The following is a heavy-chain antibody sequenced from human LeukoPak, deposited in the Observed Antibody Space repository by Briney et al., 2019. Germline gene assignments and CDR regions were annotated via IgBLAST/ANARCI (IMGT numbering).Heavy chain of an antibody. CDR2: MNPNSGNT. V-gene: IGHV1-8*01. D-gene: IGHD4-17*01. CDR3: ARVAVTTAGDYYYYYGMGV. Sequence: GASVKVSCKASGYTFTSYDINWVRQATGQGLEWMGWMNPNSGNTGYAQKFQGRVTMTRNTSISTAYMELSSLRSEDTAMYYCARVAVTTAGDYYYYYGMGVWGQGTTVTVSS. J-gene: IGHJ6*02. CDR1: GYTFTSYD.